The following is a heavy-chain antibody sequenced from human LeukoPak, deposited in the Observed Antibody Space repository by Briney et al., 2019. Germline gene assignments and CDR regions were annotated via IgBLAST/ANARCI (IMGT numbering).Heavy chain of an antibody. D-gene: IGHD2-15*01. V-gene: IGHV1-2*02. CDR2: INPNSGGT. CDR3: ARVGCSGGSCYLYYFDY. J-gene: IGHJ4*02. CDR1: GYTFTGYY. Sequence: ASVKVSYKASGYTFTGYYMHWVRQAPGQGLEWMGWINPNSGGTNYAQKFQGRVTMTRDTSISTAYMELSRLRSDDTAVYYCARVGCSGGSCYLYYFDYWGQGTLVTVSS.